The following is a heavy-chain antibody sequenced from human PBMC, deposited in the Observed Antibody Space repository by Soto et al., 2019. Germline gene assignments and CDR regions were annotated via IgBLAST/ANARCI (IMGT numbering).Heavy chain of an antibody. CDR1: GFTFSSYE. J-gene: IGHJ4*02. V-gene: IGHV3-48*03. Sequence: PGGSLRLSCVASGFTFSSYEMNWVRQAPGKGLEWVSYISSSGSTVYYIDSVKGRFTISRDNAKNSLYLQMNSLRAEDTAVYYCGRESPGGSVDYWGQGTLVTVSS. CDR3: GRESPGGSVDY. CDR2: ISSSGSTV. D-gene: IGHD3-10*01.